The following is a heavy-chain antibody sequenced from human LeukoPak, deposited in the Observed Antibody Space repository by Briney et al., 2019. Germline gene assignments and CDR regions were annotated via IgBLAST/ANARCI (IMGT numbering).Heavy chain of an antibody. CDR2: IYYSGST. CDR1: GGSISSSSYY. J-gene: IGHJ5*02. D-gene: IGHD3-3*01. Sequence: SETLSLTCTVSGGSISSSSYYWGWIRQPPGKGLEWIGSIYYSGSTYYNPSLKSRVTISVDTSKNQFSLKLSSVTAADTAVYYCARDPHPYYDFWSGPLGWFDPWGQGTLVTVSS. V-gene: IGHV4-39*07. CDR3: ARDPHPYYDFWSGPLGWFDP.